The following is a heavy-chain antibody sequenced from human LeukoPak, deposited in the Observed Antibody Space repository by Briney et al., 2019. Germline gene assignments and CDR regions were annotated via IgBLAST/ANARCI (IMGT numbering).Heavy chain of an antibody. J-gene: IGHJ4*02. CDR3: ARRKTDYGDFDY. D-gene: IGHD4-17*01. CDR1: GFTFINYD. V-gene: IGHV3-48*01. CDR2: ISRRSETI. Sequence: GGSLRLSCAPSGFTFINYDMTWVRQSPEKGLEWIPYISRRSETIYYADSAKGRFTISRDNAKNSLFLQMNNLRVDDTAIYYCARRKTDYGDFDYWGQGTPVTVSS.